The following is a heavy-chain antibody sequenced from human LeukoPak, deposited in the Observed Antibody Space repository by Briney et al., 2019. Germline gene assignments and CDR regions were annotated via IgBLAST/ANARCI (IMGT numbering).Heavy chain of an antibody. V-gene: IGHV1-69*05. J-gene: IGHJ1*01. CDR1: GGTFSGYA. D-gene: IGHD3-22*01. Sequence: ASVKVSCKASGGTFSGYAISWVRQAPGQGLEWMGRIIPIFGTANYAQKFQGRVTITTDESTSTAYMELSSLRSEDTAVYYCARGDSSGPEYFQHWGQGTLVTVSS. CDR2: IIPIFGTA. CDR3: ARGDSSGPEYFQH.